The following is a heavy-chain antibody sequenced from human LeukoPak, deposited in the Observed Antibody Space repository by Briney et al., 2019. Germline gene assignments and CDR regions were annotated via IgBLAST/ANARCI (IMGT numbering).Heavy chain of an antibody. D-gene: IGHD3-10*01. CDR2: ISSSGRTM. Sequence: PGGSLRLSCAASGFTFDDYAMHWVRQAPGKGLEWVSYISSSGRTMYYADSVKGRFTFSRDNAKNSLYQQMNSLRAEDTAVYYCARESGLTMVRGTFDYWGQGTLVTVSS. V-gene: IGHV3-48*03. CDR1: GFTFDDYA. J-gene: IGHJ4*02. CDR3: ARESGLTMVRGTFDY.